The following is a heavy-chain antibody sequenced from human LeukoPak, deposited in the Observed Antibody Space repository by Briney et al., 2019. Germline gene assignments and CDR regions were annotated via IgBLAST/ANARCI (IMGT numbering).Heavy chain of an antibody. CDR2: IYWDDDE. CDR3: AHSGRYFYDTSGHLFDYSFNS. D-gene: IGHD3-22*01. J-gene: IGHJ4*02. Sequence: SGPSLVKPTQTLTLTCTFSGFSLTTSGVSVGCIRQPPGKALEWLAVIYWDDDERYSPSLESRLTITKDTSKNQVVLTMTNVDPVDTATYYCAHSGRYFYDTSGHLFDYSFNSWGQGTLVTVSS. CDR1: GFSLTTSGVS. V-gene: IGHV2-5*02.